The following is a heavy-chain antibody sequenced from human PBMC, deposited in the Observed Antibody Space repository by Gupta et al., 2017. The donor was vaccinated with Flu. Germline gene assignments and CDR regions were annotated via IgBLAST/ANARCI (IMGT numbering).Heavy chain of an antibody. V-gene: IGHV3-9*01. J-gene: IGHJ6*02. CDR1: GFTFDDYA. CDR3: AKSPRGDYYFYGMAV. CDR2: ISWNGGSA. Sequence: EVRLVESGGGFAQPGRSLRLSCAASGFTFDDYAMHWVRQAPGKGLEWVSGISWNGGSAGYADSVKGRFTISRDNAKTTLYLQMDSLRTEDTALYYCAKSPRGDYYFYGMAVWGLGTTVTVSS. D-gene: IGHD3-10*01.